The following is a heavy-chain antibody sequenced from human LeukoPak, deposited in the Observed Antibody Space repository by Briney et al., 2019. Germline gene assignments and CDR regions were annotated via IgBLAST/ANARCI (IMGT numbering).Heavy chain of an antibody. CDR1: GFTFSSYA. J-gene: IGHJ4*02. D-gene: IGHD6-13*01. V-gene: IGHV3-23*01. CDR3: AKVGPIIIAAAFDY. Sequence: PGGSLRLSCAASGFTFSSYAMGWVRQAPGKGLEWVSAISDSGGSTYYADSVKGRFTISRDNAKNTLYLQMNSLRAKDTAVYYCAKVGPIIIAAAFDYWGQGTLVTVSS. CDR2: ISDSGGST.